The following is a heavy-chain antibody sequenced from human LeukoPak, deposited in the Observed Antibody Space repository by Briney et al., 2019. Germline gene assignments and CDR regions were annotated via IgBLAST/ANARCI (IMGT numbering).Heavy chain of an antibody. CDR1: GYSISSGYY. Sequence: SETLSLTCTVSGYSISSGYYWGWIRQPPGKGLEWIGSIYHSGSTYYNPSLKSRVTISVDTSKNQFSLKLSSVTAADTAVYYCARDLVSSWPMENWFDPWGQGTLVTVSS. V-gene: IGHV4-38-2*02. D-gene: IGHD6-13*01. CDR3: ARDLVSSWPMENWFDP. J-gene: IGHJ5*02. CDR2: IYHSGST.